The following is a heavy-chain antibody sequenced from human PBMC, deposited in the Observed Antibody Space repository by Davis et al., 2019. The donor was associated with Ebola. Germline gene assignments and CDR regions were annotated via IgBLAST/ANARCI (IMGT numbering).Heavy chain of an antibody. D-gene: IGHD2-21*01. CDR2: ISYDGSNK. Sequence: PGGSLRLSCAASGFTFSSYGMHWVRQAPGKGLEWVAVISYDGSNKYYADSVKGRFTISRDNSKNTLYLQMNSLGAEDTAVYYCAKPLSAYNWGQGTLVTVSS. V-gene: IGHV3-30*18. CDR1: GFTFSSYG. CDR3: AKPLSAYN. J-gene: IGHJ4*02.